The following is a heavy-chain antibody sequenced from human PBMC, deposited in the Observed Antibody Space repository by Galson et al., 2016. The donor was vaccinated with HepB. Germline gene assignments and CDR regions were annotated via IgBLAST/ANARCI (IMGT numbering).Heavy chain of an antibody. D-gene: IGHD4-17*01. CDR2: ISANKGNT. CDR1: GYMFTSYG. Sequence: SVKVSCKASGYMFTSYGISWVRQAPGQGLEWMGWISANKGNTYYAQKLQGRVTMTTDTSTSTAYMELRSLRSDDTAVYYCARELTTVTTDYYGMDVWGQGTTVTVSS. J-gene: IGHJ6*02. CDR3: ARELTTVTTDYYGMDV. V-gene: IGHV1-18*04.